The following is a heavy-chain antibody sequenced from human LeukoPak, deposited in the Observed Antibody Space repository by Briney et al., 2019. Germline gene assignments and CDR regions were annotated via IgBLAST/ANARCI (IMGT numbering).Heavy chain of an antibody. CDR2: ITKSGRDT. Sequence: GGSLRLSCVTSGFTFSNYAMSWVRQAPGRGLEWVSDITKSGRDTFYADSVKGRFTISRDNSKNTVNLQMNSLRAEDTAIYYCAKGTGDTAYYFDFWGQGVLVTVSS. CDR1: GFTFSNYA. CDR3: AKGTGDTAYYFDF. J-gene: IGHJ4*02. D-gene: IGHD7-27*01. V-gene: IGHV3-23*01.